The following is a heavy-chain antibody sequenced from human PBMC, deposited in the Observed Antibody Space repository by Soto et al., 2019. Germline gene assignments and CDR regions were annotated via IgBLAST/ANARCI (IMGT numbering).Heavy chain of an antibody. CDR2: ISWNGANT. Sequence: EVQLAESGGGVARPGGSRRLSCAASGIAFGDYGMTWVRRVPGKGLEWVAGISWNGANTGYAAFAKGRFTISRDNSKKSLLLEMNSLRVDDTAFYYCARGEYTSRRVFVVWGQGTPVTVSS. D-gene: IGHD6-6*01. V-gene: IGHV3-20*04. J-gene: IGHJ6*02. CDR3: ARGEYTSRRVFVV. CDR1: GIAFGDYG.